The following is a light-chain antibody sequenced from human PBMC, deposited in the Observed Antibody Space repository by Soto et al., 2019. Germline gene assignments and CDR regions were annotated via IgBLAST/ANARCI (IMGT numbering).Light chain of an antibody. CDR3: QQSYSTPLYT. J-gene: IGKJ2*01. Sequence: DIQMTQSPSSLSASVGDRVTITCRASQSISSSLNWYQQKPGKAPKLLFYAASSLQSGVPSRFSGSGSGTDFTLTISSLQPEDFATYYCQQSYSTPLYTFGQGTKLEIK. V-gene: IGKV1-39*01. CDR1: QSISSS. CDR2: AAS.